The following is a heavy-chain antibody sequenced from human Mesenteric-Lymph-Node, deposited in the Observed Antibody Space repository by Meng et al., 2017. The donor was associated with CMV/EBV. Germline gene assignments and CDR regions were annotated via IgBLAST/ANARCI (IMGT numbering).Heavy chain of an antibody. V-gene: IGHV1-2*02. J-gene: IGHJ4*02. D-gene: IGHD6-13*01. CDR2: INPNSGGT. CDR3: ARDEEGGRFSSSWYDY. CDR1: GGTFSSYA. Sequence: ASVKVSCKASGGTFSSYAISWVRQAPGQGLEWMGWINPNSGGTNYAQKFQGRVTMTRDTSISTAYMELSRLRSDDTAVYYCARDEEGGRFSSSWYDYWGQGTLVTVSS.